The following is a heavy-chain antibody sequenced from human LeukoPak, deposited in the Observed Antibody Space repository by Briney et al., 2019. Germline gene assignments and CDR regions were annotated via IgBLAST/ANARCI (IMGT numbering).Heavy chain of an antibody. Sequence: ASVKVSCKASGYTFTGYYMHWVRQAPGQGLEWMGWINPNSGGTNYAQKFQGRVTMTRDTSISTAYMELSRLRSDDTAVYYCAREQGSGWFIDYWGQGTLVTVSS. D-gene: IGHD6-19*01. V-gene: IGHV1-2*02. CDR2: INPNSGGT. CDR1: GYTFTGYY. J-gene: IGHJ4*02. CDR3: AREQGSGWFIDY.